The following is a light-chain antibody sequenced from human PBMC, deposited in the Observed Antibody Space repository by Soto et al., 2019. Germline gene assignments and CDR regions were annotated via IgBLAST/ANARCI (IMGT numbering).Light chain of an antibody. CDR2: DAS. CDR1: QSVSSNY. CDR3: QQYGSSPWT. V-gene: IGKV3D-20*01. J-gene: IGKJ1*01. Sequence: EIVLTQSPATLSLSPGERAALSCGASQSVSSNYLAWYQQKPGLAPRLLIYDASRRATGIPDRFSGSGSGTDLILSISRLEPEDCAVYDCQQYGSSPWTFGQGTKVDIK.